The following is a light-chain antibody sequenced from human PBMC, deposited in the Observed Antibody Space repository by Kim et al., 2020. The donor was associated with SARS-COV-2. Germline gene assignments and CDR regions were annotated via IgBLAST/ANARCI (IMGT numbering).Light chain of an antibody. V-gene: IGLV3-1*01. Sequence: SYELTQPPSVSVSPGQTASITCSGDKLGEKYASWYQHKPGQSPVLVIYHDSERPSGIPERFSGSNSGSTATLTISGTQAMDEADYYCQAWDITTGVFGTGTKVTVL. CDR3: QAWDITTGV. CDR2: HDS. CDR1: KLGEKY. J-gene: IGLJ1*01.